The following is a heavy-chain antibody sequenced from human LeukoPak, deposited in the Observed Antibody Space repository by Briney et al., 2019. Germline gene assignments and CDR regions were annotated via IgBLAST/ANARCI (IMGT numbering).Heavy chain of an antibody. J-gene: IGHJ5*02. CDR2: VHHTGKV. D-gene: IGHD6-25*01. Sequence: PSETLSLTCIVSGGSISSGDYYWAWLRQPPGWGLEWIGNVHHTGKVDYNPSLRSRVSMYVDRSKNQFSLKLTSVTAADTAIYYCARHLAAHNWFDPWGQGALVTISS. CDR3: ARHLAAHNWFDP. CDR1: GGSISSGDYY. V-gene: IGHV4-39*01.